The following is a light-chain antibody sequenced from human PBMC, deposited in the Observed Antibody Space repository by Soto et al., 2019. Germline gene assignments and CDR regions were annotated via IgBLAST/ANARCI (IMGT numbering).Light chain of an antibody. J-gene: IGKJ1*01. V-gene: IGKV1-5*03. CDR1: QTINSR. CDR2: EAS. Sequence: DIQMTQSPSTLSASVGDRVTLTCRASQTINSRLAWYQQKPGRAPRLLIYEASYLEKGVPSRFSGSGSGTEFTLTISSLQPDDFATYYCQQYETDSRAWTFGRGTKVEIK. CDR3: QQYETDSRAWT.